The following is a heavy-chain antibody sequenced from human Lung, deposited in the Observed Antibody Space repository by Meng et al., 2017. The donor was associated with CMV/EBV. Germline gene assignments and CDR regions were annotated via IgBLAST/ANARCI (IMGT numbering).Heavy chain of an antibody. V-gene: IGHV4-30-4*01. D-gene: IGHD2-15*01. CDR1: GGSISSGDYY. J-gene: IGHJ4*02. Sequence: VRVPGSGTGLVKPSQTLSLTCTVSGGSISSGDYYWSWIRQPPGKGLEWIGYIYYTGSTYYNPSLKSRVIISVDTSKNQFSLKLNSVTAADTAVYYCARVGGCSGGGCYHRLFDYWGQGTLVTVSS. CDR2: IYYTGST. CDR3: ARVGGCSGGGCYHRLFDY.